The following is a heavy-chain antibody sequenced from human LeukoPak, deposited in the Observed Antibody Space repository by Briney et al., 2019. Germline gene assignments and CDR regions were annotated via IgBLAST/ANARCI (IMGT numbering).Heavy chain of an antibody. D-gene: IGHD3-3*01. J-gene: IGHJ4*02. V-gene: IGHV3-53*01. Sequence: PGGSLRLSCAASGFTVSNNYMSWVRQAPGKGLEWVSVIYSGGSTYYADSVKGRFTISRDNSKNTLYLQMNSLGAEDTAVYYCARLMEGYFDYWGQGTLVTVSS. CDR1: GFTVSNNY. CDR3: ARLMEGYFDY. CDR2: IYSGGST.